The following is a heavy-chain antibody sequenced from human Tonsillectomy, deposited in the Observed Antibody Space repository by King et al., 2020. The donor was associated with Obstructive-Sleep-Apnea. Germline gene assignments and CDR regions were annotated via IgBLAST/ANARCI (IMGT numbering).Heavy chain of an antibody. CDR1: GGSISSYY. CDR3: ARSGSDFGYYFDY. V-gene: IGHV4-59*08. J-gene: IGHJ4*02. D-gene: IGHD1-26*01. Sequence: QLQESGPGLVKPSETLSLTCTVSGGSISSYYWSWIRQPPGKGLEWIGYIYYSGSTNYNPSLKSRVTISVDTSKNQFSLKLSSVTAADTAVYYCARSGSDFGYYFDYWGQGTLVTVSS. CDR2: IYYSGST.